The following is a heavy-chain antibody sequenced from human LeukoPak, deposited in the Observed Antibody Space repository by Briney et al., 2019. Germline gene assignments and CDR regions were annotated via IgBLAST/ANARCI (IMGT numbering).Heavy chain of an antibody. Sequence: SETLSLTCTVSGGSISSYYWSWIRQPAGKGLEWIGRIYTSGSTDYNPSLKSRVTMSVDTSKNQFSLKLSSVTAADTAVYYCAGDSSGGSCYEDWGQGTLVTVSS. J-gene: IGHJ4*02. D-gene: IGHD2-15*01. CDR3: AGDSSGGSCYED. V-gene: IGHV4-4*07. CDR1: GGSISSYY. CDR2: IYTSGST.